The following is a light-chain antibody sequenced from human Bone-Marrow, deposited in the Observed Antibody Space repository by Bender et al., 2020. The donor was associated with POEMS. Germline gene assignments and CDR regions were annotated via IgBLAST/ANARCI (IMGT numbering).Light chain of an antibody. CDR1: SSDVGAYNH. J-gene: IGLJ3*02. CDR3: QSYDNSLGGWV. Sequence: QSALTQPASVSGSPGQSITISCTGTSSDVGAYNHVSWYQQHPGKAPKLMIYEGNERPSGVSNRFSGSKSGTSASLAITGLQAEDEGDYYCQSYDNSLGGWVFGGGTKLTVL. CDR2: EGN. V-gene: IGLV2-14*01.